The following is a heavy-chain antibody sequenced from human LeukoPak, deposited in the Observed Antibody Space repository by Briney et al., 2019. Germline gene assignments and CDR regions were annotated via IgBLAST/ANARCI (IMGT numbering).Heavy chain of an antibody. J-gene: IGHJ4*02. CDR1: GYTFTGYY. CDR3: ATDPRISYSGYDREGFDY. CDR2: INPNSGGT. D-gene: IGHD5-12*01. Sequence: GASVKVSCKASGYTFTGYYMHWVRQAPGQGLEWMGWINPNSGGTNYAQKFQGRVTMTRDTSISTAYMELSRLRSDDTAVYYCATDPRISYSGYDREGFDYWGQGTLVTVSS. V-gene: IGHV1-2*02.